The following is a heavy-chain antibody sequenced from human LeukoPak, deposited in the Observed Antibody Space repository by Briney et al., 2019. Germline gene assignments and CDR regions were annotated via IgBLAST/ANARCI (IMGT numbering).Heavy chain of an antibody. Sequence: ASVKVSCKASGYTFTNYGISWVRQAPGQGLEWMGWISTYNGNINYVQKLQGRVTMTTDTSTSTAYMELRSLRSDDTAVYYCARDIKRSRARWENLGFDPWGQGTLVTVSS. J-gene: IGHJ5*02. V-gene: IGHV1-18*01. D-gene: IGHD1-26*01. CDR3: ARDIKRSRARWENLGFDP. CDR1: GYTFTNYG. CDR2: ISTYNGNI.